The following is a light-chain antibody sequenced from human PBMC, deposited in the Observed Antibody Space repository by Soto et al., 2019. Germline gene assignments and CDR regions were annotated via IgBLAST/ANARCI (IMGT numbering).Light chain of an antibody. CDR3: QQSGSSIIT. V-gene: IGKV3-20*01. CDR1: QSVSRRY. Sequence: IVLTQSPGTRSLSPGERATLSCRASQSVSRRYLAWYQQKHGQAPRLVIYGASSRATGIPDRFSGSVSGTDGTLTISRLETEDCSVYYCQQSGSSIITFGQGTRLEIK. CDR2: GAS. J-gene: IGKJ5*01.